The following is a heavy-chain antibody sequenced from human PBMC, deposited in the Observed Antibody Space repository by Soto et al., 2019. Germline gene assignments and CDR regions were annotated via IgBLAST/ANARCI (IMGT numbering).Heavy chain of an antibody. V-gene: IGHV5-10-1*01. D-gene: IGHD2-8*01. CDR3: ARNVECTNGVCYVWFDP. CDR2: IDPSDSYT. CDR1: GYSFTSYW. Sequence: EESLTISCKGSGYSFTSYWIIWVLQMPGKGLEWMGRIDPSDSYTNYSPSFQGHVTISADKSISTAYLQWSSLKASDTAMHYCARNVECTNGVCYVWFDPWGQGTMVTVSS. J-gene: IGHJ5*02.